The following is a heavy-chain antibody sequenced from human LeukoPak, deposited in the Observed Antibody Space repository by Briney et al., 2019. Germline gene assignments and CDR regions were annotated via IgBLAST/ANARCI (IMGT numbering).Heavy chain of an antibody. CDR2: ISGSGGST. CDR3: AKCYYDSSGYYALDY. V-gene: IGHV3-23*01. J-gene: IGHJ4*02. Sequence: GALRLSCAASGFTFGSYAMSWVRQAPGKGLEWVSAISGSGGSTYYADSVKGRFTISRDNSKNTLYLQMNSLRAEDTAVYYCAKCYYDSSGYYALDYWGQGTLVTVSS. D-gene: IGHD3-22*01. CDR1: GFTFGSYA.